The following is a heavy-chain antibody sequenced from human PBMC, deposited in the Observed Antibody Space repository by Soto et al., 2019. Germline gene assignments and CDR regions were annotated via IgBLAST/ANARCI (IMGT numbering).Heavy chain of an antibody. CDR2: ISGVDGYS. CDR1: GFTFNNYA. Sequence: PGGSLRLSCAASGFTFNNYAMNWVRQAPGKGLEWVSAISGVDGYSSYTDSVKGRFTISRDDTDNTLYLQMSSLRVEDTAVYFCARDRSYSNYYYYYYALDVWGQGTTVTVSS. V-gene: IGHV3-23*01. J-gene: IGHJ6*02. D-gene: IGHD4-4*01. CDR3: ARDRSYSNYYYYYYALDV.